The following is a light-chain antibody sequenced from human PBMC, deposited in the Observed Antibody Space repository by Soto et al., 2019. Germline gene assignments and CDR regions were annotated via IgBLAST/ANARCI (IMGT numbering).Light chain of an antibody. CDR1: SSVVGGYNY. J-gene: IGLJ1*01. CDR2: DVS. CDR3: CSHAGSYIYV. V-gene: IGLV2-11*01. Sequence: QSVLTHPRSVSGSPGQSVTISCTGTSSVVGGYNYVSWYQQHPGKAPKLMIYDVSKRPSGVPDRFSGFKSGNTASLTISGLQAEDEADYSCCSHAGSYIYVFGTGTKAPS.